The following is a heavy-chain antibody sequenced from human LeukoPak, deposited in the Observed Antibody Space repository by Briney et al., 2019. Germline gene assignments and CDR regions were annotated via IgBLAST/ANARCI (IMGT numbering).Heavy chain of an antibody. V-gene: IGHV1-24*01. J-gene: IGHJ4*02. Sequence: ASVKVSCTVSGSSLTELSLYWMRQAPGKGLEWMGGFDVIDAKTFYAQKFQGRVTMTEDSSTDTAYMELSCLRSDDTAFYYCAAGRPYSLLDYWGQGTLLTVSS. D-gene: IGHD5-18*01. CDR2: FDVIDAKT. CDR3: AAGRPYSLLDY. CDR1: GSSLTELS.